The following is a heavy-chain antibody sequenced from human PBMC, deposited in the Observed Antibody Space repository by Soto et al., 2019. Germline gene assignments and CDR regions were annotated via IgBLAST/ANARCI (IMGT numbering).Heavy chain of an antibody. CDR3: ARVPGASGTYHYFFVS. D-gene: IGHD3-10*01. CDR2: IYYTGST. Sequence: PSENLSLTCTVSGGSLSSYWWSWIRQPPGKGLEWIGYIYYTGSTNYNPSLKSRVTISLDASKNQFSLNLNSATAADTAVYYCARVPGASGTYHYFFVSLGQGTQVTVSS. J-gene: IGHJ4*02. CDR1: GGSLSSYW. V-gene: IGHV4-59*01.